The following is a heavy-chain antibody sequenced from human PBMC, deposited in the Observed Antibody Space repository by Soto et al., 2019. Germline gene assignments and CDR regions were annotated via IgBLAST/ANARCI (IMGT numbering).Heavy chain of an antibody. D-gene: IGHD3-16*02. CDR2: VNPNSGGI. CDR1: GYTFTGSF. J-gene: IGHJ3*02. CDR3: ARAGRGDMIPFGGVIGDALYI. V-gene: IGHV1-2*02. Sequence: ASVKVSCKASGYTFTGSFMHWVRPAPGQRLEWMGWVNPNSGGIQYAQKFQGKVTMARDTSISTAFMVLSRLRSDDTAIYYCARAGRGDMIPFGGVIGDALYIWGQGTTVPVSS.